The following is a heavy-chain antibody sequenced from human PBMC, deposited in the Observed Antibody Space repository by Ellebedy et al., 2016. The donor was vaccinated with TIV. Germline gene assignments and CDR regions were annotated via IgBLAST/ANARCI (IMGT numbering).Heavy chain of an antibody. V-gene: IGHV3-7*03. Sequence: GESLKISCAASGFTFSTNWMSWVRQAPGKGLEWVANIRQDGNEKYYVDSVKGRFTISRDNAKNSVYLQMNSLRAEDTAMYYCSTLSDTGYWGHGTLVTVSS. J-gene: IGHJ4*01. CDR3: STLSDTGY. CDR1: GFTFSTNW. D-gene: IGHD1-1*01. CDR2: IRQDGNEK.